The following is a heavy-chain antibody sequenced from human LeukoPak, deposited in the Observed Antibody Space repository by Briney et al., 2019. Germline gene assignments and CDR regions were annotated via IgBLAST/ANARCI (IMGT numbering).Heavy chain of an antibody. CDR3: ARRGELLHYD. V-gene: IGHV4-39*07. D-gene: IGHD1-26*01. J-gene: IGHJ4*02. CDR2: IYYTGST. Sequence: SETLSLTCTVSGDSIISSSYYWGWIRQPPGKGLEWIGSIYYTGSTYYNPSLKSRVTISGDTSKNQFSLKLSSVTAADTAVYYCARRGELLHYDWGQGTLVTVSS. CDR1: GDSIISSSYY.